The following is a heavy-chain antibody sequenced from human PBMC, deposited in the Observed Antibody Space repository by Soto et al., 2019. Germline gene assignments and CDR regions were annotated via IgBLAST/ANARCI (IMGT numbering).Heavy chain of an antibody. CDR3: ARWSSGTLAMEV. Sequence: QVQLQESGPGLVKPSETLSLTCTVSGGSVSSGDYYCTWIRQSPGQGLQWIGYLQHKGSPSYNPSLRSRVSVAADTATKQFSLKLTSVPAADTAVYYCARWSSGTLAMEVWGQGTTVAVSS. J-gene: IGHJ6*02. CDR1: GGSVSSGDYY. CDR2: LQHKGSP. D-gene: IGHD3-10*01. V-gene: IGHV4-61*08.